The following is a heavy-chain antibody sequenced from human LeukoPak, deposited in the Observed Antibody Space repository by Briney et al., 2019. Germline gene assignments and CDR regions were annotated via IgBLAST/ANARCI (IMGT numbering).Heavy chain of an antibody. CDR1: GFTFSSNT. V-gene: IGHV3-21*01. D-gene: IGHD3-10*02. CDR3: AELGITMIGGV. CDR2: ISTSSIYM. Sequence: GGSLRLSCVASGFTFSSNTMNWVRQAPGKGLEWVSSISTSSIYMYNADSVKGRFTIPRDNAKNSLYLQLNSLRAEDTAVYYCAELGITMIGGVWGKGTTVTISS. J-gene: IGHJ6*04.